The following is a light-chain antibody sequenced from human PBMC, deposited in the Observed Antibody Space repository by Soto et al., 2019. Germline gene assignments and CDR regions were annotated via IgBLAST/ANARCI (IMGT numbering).Light chain of an antibody. Sequence: EIVLTQSPGTLSLSPGERTTLSCRASQSVSSNSLAWYQQKPGQAPRLLIYGASSRATGIPDRFSGSGSGTDFTLTISRLEREDFAVYYCQQYGNSPLTFGGGTKMEIK. CDR1: QSVSSNS. V-gene: IGKV3-20*01. CDR2: GAS. J-gene: IGKJ4*01. CDR3: QQYGNSPLT.